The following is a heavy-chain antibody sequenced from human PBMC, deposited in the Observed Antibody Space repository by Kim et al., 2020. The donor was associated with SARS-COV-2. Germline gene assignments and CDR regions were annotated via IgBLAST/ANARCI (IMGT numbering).Heavy chain of an antibody. CDR2: ISYDGRNK. CDR1: GLRFVDSA. Sequence: GGSLRLSCAASGLRFVDSAMNWVRQAPGKGLEWVAVISYDGRNKEYADSVKGRFSISRDNSKSTLSLQMNSLRVEDTAVYYCARGNYDESLSLSGYY. V-gene: IGHV3-30-3*01. CDR3: ARGNYDESLSLSGYY. D-gene: IGHD4-4*01. J-gene: IGHJ6*03.